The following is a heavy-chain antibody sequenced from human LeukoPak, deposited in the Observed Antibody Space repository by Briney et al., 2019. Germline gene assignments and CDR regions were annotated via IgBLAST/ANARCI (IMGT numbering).Heavy chain of an antibody. CDR2: IIPNLGTT. CDR1: GGTSNSHA. Sequence: SVKVSCKASGGTSNSHAISWVRQAPGQGLEWMGRIIPNLGTTNRAQNFQDRVTLTSDKSTNTAYMELTSLTSDDTAVYYCATTNDGGGYQWGDFFDFWGQGTLVTVSS. D-gene: IGHD3-22*01. V-gene: IGHV1-69*04. CDR3: ATTNDGGGYQWGDFFDF. J-gene: IGHJ4*02.